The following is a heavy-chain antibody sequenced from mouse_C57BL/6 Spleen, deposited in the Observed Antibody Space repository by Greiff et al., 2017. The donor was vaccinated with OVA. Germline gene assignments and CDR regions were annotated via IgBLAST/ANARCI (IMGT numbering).Heavy chain of an antibody. J-gene: IGHJ2*01. V-gene: IGHV10-3*01. CDR1: GFTFNTYA. CDR3: VRDPYSNYGSYFDY. CDR2: IRSKSSNYAT. D-gene: IGHD2-5*01. Sequence: EVQVVESGGGLVQPKGSLKLSCAASGFTFNTYAMHWVRQAPGKGLEWVARIRSKSSNYATYYADSVKDRFTISRDDSQSMLYLQMNNLKTEDTAMYYCVRDPYSNYGSYFDYWGQGTTLTVSS.